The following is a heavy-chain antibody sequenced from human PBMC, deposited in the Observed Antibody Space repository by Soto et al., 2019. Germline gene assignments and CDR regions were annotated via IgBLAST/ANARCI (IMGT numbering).Heavy chain of an antibody. CDR3: ATPGGQCTRSGCLSFGMDV. CDR2: ISHSGGSA. J-gene: IGHJ6*02. D-gene: IGHD6-25*01. CDR1: GFTFSSYA. V-gene: IGHV3-23*01. Sequence: PGGSLRLSCEASGFTFSSYAMFWVRQGPGKGLEWVSSISHSGGSAYYADSVKGRFTISRDNSKSTLYLQMNSLRAEDTAVYYCATPGGQCTRSGCLSFGMDVWGQGTTATVYS.